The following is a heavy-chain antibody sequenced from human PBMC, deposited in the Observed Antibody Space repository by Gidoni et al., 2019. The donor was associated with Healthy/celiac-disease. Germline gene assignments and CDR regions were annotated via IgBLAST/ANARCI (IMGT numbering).Heavy chain of an antibody. V-gene: IGHV3-48*01. J-gene: IGHJ6*02. CDR2: ISSSSSTI. CDR3: ARVVAPMNLRYYYGMDV. CDR1: GFTFSSYS. Sequence: EVQLVESGGGLVQPGGSLRLSCAASGFTFSSYSMNWVRQAPGKGLEWVSYISSSSSTIYYADSVKGRFTISRDNAKNSLYLQMNSLRAEDTAVYYCARVVAPMNLRYYYGMDVWGQGTTVTVSS. D-gene: IGHD1-7*01.